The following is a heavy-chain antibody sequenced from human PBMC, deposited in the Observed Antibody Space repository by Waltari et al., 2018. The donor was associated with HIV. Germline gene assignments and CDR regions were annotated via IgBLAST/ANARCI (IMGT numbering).Heavy chain of an antibody. CDR2: MSWDGCSQ. CDR1: GLKFYDYG. D-gene: IGHD1-26*01. Sequence: EVQLVESGGVVVQPGGSLRLSCAASGLKFYDYGMHWVRQAPGKGLEWVALMSWDGCSQYCADSVKGRFSIARDNNEDSLYMQMNSLRTDDTALYVCANAASGRLDSWGQGTLVTVSS. J-gene: IGHJ4*02. V-gene: IGHV3-43D*03. CDR3: ANAASGRLDS.